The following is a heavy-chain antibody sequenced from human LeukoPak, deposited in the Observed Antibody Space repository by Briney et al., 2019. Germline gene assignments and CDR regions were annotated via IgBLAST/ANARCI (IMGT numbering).Heavy chain of an antibody. CDR3: AKDYSSSSDYFDF. D-gene: IGHD6-13*01. V-gene: IGHV3-30*18. Sequence: GGSLRLSCAVSGVTFSTYGMHWVRQAPGKGLEWVAFMSYDGSNKYYADSVKGRFTISRDNSKNTLYLEMNSLRPEDTALYCCAKDYSSSSDYFDFWGQGALVTVSS. CDR1: GVTFSTYG. J-gene: IGHJ4*02. CDR2: MSYDGSNK.